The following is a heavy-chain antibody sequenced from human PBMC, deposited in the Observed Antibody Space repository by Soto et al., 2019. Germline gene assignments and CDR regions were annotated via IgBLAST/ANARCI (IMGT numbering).Heavy chain of an antibody. CDR2: IRSKAYGGTT. J-gene: IGHJ4*02. Sequence: GGSLRLSCTASGFTFGDYAMSWFRQAPGKGLEWVGFIRSKAYGGTTEYAASVKGRFTISRDDSKSIAYLQMNSLKTEDTAVYYCTRESIVLMVYAHFDYWGQGTLVTVSS. V-gene: IGHV3-49*03. CDR3: TRESIVLMVYAHFDY. CDR1: GFTFGDYA. D-gene: IGHD2-8*01.